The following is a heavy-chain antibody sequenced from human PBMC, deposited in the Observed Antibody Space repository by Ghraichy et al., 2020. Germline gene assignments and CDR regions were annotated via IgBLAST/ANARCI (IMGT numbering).Heavy chain of an antibody. V-gene: IGHV4-4*02. J-gene: IGHJ4*02. CDR2: IYHSGST. CDR3: ARGYGAVDYFDY. CDR1: GGSISSSNW. Sequence: ESLNISCAVSGGSISSSNWWSWVRQPPGKGLEWIGEIYHSGSTNYNPSLKSRVTISVDKSKNQFSLKLSSVTAADTAVYYCARGYGAVDYFDYWGQGTLVTVSS. D-gene: IGHD4-23*01.